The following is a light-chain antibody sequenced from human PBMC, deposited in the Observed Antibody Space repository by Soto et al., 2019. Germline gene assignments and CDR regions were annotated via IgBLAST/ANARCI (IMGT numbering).Light chain of an antibody. CDR2: DAS. CDR1: QSINIW. V-gene: IGKV1-5*01. CDR3: QQCNTYSYT. Sequence: DIQMTQSPSTLSASVGDRVTITCRASQSINIWLAWYQQKAGKAPKLLIYDASTSENRVPLRFSGSGSGTEFTLAIRGLQPDDFATYYCQQCNTYSYTFGQGTKRDIK. J-gene: IGKJ2*01.